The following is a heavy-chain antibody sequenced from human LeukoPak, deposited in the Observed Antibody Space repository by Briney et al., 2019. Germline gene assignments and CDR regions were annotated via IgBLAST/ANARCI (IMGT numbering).Heavy chain of an antibody. V-gene: IGHV3-30*02. CDR2: IRYDGSNK. J-gene: IGHJ4*02. CDR1: GFTFSSYG. CDR3: AKDAARYCGGDCPFDY. Sequence: PGGSLRLSCAASGFTFSSYGMHWVRQAPSKGLEWVAFIRYDGSNKYYADSVKGRFTISRDNSKNTLYLQMNSLRAEDTAVYYCAKDAARYCGGDCPFDYWGQGTLVTVSS. D-gene: IGHD2-21*01.